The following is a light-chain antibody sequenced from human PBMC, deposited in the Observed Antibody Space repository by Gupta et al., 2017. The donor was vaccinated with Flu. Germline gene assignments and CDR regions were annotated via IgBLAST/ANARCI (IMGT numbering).Light chain of an antibody. Sequence: PGILSLSPGERVTLSCGASQSVTSAYLAWYQQRPGQAPRVLIYGASSRATGIPARFSGSGSRTNFTLTISRLEPEDFAVYYCQQYGSSPVTFGGGTKLEIK. V-gene: IGKV3-20*01. CDR1: QSVTSAY. J-gene: IGKJ4*01. CDR3: QQYGSSPVT. CDR2: GAS.